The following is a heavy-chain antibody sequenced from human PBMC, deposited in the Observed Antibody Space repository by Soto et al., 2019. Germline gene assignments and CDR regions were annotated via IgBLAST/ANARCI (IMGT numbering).Heavy chain of an antibody. CDR3: ARAVGIAAAGTWTNDY. V-gene: IGHV1-69*13. CDR2: IIPIFGTA. J-gene: IGHJ4*02. CDR1: GGTFSSYA. Sequence: SVKVSCKASGGTFSSYAISWVRQAPGQGLEWMGGIIPIFGTANYAQKFQGRVTITADESTSTAYMELSSLRSEDTAVYYCARAVGIAAAGTWTNDYWGQGTLVTVSS. D-gene: IGHD6-13*01.